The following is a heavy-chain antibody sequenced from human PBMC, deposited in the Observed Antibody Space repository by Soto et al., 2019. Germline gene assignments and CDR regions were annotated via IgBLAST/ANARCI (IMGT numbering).Heavy chain of an antibody. CDR3: ARGAVGSADYVWGSYRSDSRDFDY. CDR1: GGSFSGYY. D-gene: IGHD3-16*02. CDR2: INHSGST. Sequence: SETLSLTCAVHGGSFSGYYWSWIRQPPGKGLEWIGEINHSGSTNYNPSLKSRVTISVDTSKNQFSLKLSSVTAADTAVYYCARGAVGSADYVWGSYRSDSRDFDYWGQGTLVTVSS. V-gene: IGHV4-34*01. J-gene: IGHJ4*02.